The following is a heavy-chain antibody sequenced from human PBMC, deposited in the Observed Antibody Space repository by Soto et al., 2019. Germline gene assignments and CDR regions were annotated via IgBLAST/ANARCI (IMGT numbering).Heavy chain of an antibody. CDR1: GFTVSSNY. D-gene: IGHD2-2*01. J-gene: IGHJ6*02. CDR3: ARLLAPDCSSPRCPLGYYYGLDV. CDR2: IYSGGST. V-gene: IGHV3-53*04. Sequence: EVQLVESGGGLVQPGGSLRLSCAASGFTVSSNYMSWVRQAPGKGLEWVSVIYSGGSTYYADSVKGRFTISRHNSKHTLYLQMNRLRGEDTAAYYCARLLAPDCSSPRCPLGYYYGLDVWGPGTTVTVSS.